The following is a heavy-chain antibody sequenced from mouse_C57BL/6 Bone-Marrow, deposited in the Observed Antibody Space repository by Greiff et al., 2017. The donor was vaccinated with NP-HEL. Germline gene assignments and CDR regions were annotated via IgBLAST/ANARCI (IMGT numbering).Heavy chain of an antibody. V-gene: IGHV1-50*01. J-gene: IGHJ1*03. Sequence: QVQLQQPGAELVKPGASVKLSCKASGYTFTSYWMQWVKQRPGQGLEWIGEIDPSDSYTNYNQKFKGKATLTVDTSSSTAYMQLSSLTSEDSAVYYCARCRGYGSSYEGWYFDVWGTGTTVTVSS. D-gene: IGHD1-1*01. CDR2: IDPSDSYT. CDR3: ARCRGYGSSYEGWYFDV. CDR1: GYTFTSYW.